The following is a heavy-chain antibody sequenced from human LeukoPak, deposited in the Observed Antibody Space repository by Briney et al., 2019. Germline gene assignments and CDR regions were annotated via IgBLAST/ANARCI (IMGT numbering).Heavy chain of an antibody. J-gene: IGHJ6*03. CDR3: AKVPYYDILTGYYRDYYYYYMDV. Sequence: GGSLRLSCAASGSTFSSYAMSWVRQAPGKGLEWVSAISGSGGSTYYADSVKGRFTISRDNSKNTLYLQMNSLRAEDTAVYYCAKVPYYDILTGYYRDYYYYYMDVWGKRTTVTISS. V-gene: IGHV3-23*01. CDR2: ISGSGGST. CDR1: GSTFSSYA. D-gene: IGHD3-9*01.